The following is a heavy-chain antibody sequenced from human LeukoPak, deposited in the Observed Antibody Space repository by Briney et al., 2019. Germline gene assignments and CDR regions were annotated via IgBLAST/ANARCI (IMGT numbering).Heavy chain of an antibody. V-gene: IGHV3-7*05. CDR2: IKKDGSEK. CDR1: EFPISSSW. Sequence: GGSLRLSCAVSEFPISSSWMSWVRQAPGKGLEWVANIKKDGSEKYYVDSVKGRFTISRHNSKNTLYLQVNSLRPEDTAMYYCARWRPIDAFDIWGQGTMVIVSS. D-gene: IGHD3-3*01. J-gene: IGHJ3*02. CDR3: ARWRPIDAFDI.